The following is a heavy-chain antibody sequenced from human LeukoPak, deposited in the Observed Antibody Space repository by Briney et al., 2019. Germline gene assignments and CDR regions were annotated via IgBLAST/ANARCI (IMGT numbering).Heavy chain of an antibody. V-gene: IGHV1-69*13. D-gene: IGHD3-16*01. CDR3: ARIHPGGRFGAFDI. Sequence: ASVKVSCKASGYTFTSYYMHWVRQAPGQGLEWMGGIIPIFGTANYAQKFQGRVTITADESTRTAYMELSSLRSEDTAVYYCARIHPGGRFGAFDIWGQGTMVTVSS. CDR2: IIPIFGTA. CDR1: GYTFTSYY. J-gene: IGHJ3*02.